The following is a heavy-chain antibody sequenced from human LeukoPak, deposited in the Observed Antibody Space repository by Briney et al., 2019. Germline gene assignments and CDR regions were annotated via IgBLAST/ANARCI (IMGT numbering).Heavy chain of an antibody. V-gene: IGHV5-51*01. D-gene: IGHD6-13*01. J-gene: IGHJ4*02. CDR2: IYPGDSDT. CDR3: ARQTRGGIAAAGSDY. CDR1: GYSFTSYW. Sequence: GESLKISCKGSGYSFTSYWIGWVRQMPGKGLEWMGIIYPGDSDTRYSPSFQGQVTISADKSISTAYLQWSSLKASDSAMYYCARQTRGGIAAAGSDYWGQGTLVTVSS.